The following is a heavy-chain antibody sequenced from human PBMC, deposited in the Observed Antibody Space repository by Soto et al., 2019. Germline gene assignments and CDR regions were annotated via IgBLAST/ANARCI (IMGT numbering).Heavy chain of an antibody. V-gene: IGHV3-21*02. CDR3: VRDGSLLGMTR. D-gene: IGHD3-10*01. CDR2: IGGSDTFT. Sequence: EVQLVESGGGLVKPGESLRLSCVASGFTFKNYNMNWVRQAPGKGLEWVSSIGGSDTFTYYADSVKGRFTISRDNARSLLFLQMNILRVEDRVVYFCVRDGSLLGMTRWGQGTLVTVSS. J-gene: IGHJ4*02. CDR1: GFTFKNYN.